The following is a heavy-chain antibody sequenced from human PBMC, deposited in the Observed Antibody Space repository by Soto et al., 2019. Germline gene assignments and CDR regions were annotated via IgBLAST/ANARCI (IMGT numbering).Heavy chain of an antibody. D-gene: IGHD3-22*01. CDR2: MYYSGTT. J-gene: IGHJ5*02. CDR1: GGSISSSDFY. Sequence: QLQLQESGPGLVKPSETLSLTCTVSGGSISSSDFYWGWLRQPPGKGLDFIGSMYYSGTTYYNPSLKNRSTISVDTSKNQFSLKLISVTAADTAVYYCAVVESTWNWFDPWGQGALVTVSS. CDR3: AVVESTWNWFDP. V-gene: IGHV4-39*01.